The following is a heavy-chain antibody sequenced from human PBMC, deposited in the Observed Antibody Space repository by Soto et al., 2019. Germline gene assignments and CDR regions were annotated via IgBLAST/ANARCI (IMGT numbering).Heavy chain of an antibody. D-gene: IGHD2-2*01. CDR3: ALIKDCSRTDCYLSSFDP. Sequence: ETLSLTCTVSGGSISTYFWSWIRQPPGKALEWLAHIFSSDDKSYSTSLRSRPTISKDTSRSQVVLTMTNLDPMDSAPYYGALIKDCSRTDCYLSSFDPWGQGTLVTVSS. V-gene: IGHV2-26*01. CDR1: GGSISTYF. J-gene: IGHJ5*02. CDR2: IFSSDDK.